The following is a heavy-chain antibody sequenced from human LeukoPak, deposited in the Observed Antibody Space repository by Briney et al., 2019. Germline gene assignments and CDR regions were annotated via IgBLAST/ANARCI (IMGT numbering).Heavy chain of an antibody. CDR1: GFTFSHYG. CDR2: IWSDGTNQ. V-gene: IGHV3-33*01. D-gene: IGHD5-12*01. Sequence: GGSLRLSCEASGFTFSHYGMHWVRQAPGKGLEWVAVIWSDGTNQYYADSVRGRFTISRDNFKKTVSLQMNSLRAEDTAVYYCTTDKREYGGHELSYWGQGTLVTVSS. J-gene: IGHJ4*02. CDR3: TTDKREYGGHELSY.